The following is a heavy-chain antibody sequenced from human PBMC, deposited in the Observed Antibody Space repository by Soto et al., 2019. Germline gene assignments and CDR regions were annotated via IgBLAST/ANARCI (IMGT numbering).Heavy chain of an antibody. V-gene: IGHV1-2*02. D-gene: IGHD2-2*01. Sequence: SVKVSCKASGYSFTGYYMHWVRQVPGQGLEWMGWINPNSGGTNYAQKFQGRVTMTRDTSISTAYMELSRLRSDDTAVYYCASGFGYCSSTSCYVGGWLGGYYYGMDVWCLGTTVTVSS. CDR3: ASGFGYCSSTSCYVGGWLGGYYYGMDV. J-gene: IGHJ6*02. CDR2: INPNSGGT. CDR1: GYSFTGYY.